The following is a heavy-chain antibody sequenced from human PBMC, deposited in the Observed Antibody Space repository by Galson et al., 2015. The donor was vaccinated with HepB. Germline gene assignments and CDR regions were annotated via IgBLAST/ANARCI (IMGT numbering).Heavy chain of an antibody. D-gene: IGHD3-10*01. CDR3: ARQDVHHYYGSGSSYYFDY. V-gene: IGHV4-38-2*02. CDR2: IYHSGST. CDR1: GYSISSGYY. J-gene: IGHJ4*02. Sequence: LSLTCTVSGYSISSGYYWGWIRQPPGKGLEWIGSIYHSGSTYYNPSLKSRVTISVDTSKNQFSLKLSSVTAADTAVYYCARQDVHHYYGSGSSYYFDYWGQGTLVTVSS.